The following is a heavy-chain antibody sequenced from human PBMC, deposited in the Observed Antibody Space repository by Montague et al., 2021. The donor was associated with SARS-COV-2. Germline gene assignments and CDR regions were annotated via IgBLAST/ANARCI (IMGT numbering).Heavy chain of an antibody. Sequence: RLSWSASGFTFSSYSMNWVRQAPGKGLEWVSSISSSSSYIYYADSVKGRFTISRDNAKNSLYLQMNSLRAEDTAVYYCASELHPNYYYGMDVWGQGTTVTVSS. CDR1: GFTFSSYS. J-gene: IGHJ6*02. CDR3: ASELHPNYYYGMDV. CDR2: ISSSSSYI. V-gene: IGHV3-21*01. D-gene: IGHD4-11*01.